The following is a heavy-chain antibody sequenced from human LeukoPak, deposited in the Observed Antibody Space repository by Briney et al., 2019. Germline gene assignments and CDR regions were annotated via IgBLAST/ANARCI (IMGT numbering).Heavy chain of an antibody. CDR3: ATSQILRYFDWFTQSNWFDP. D-gene: IGHD3-9*01. J-gene: IGHJ5*02. Sequence: ASVKVSCKVSGYTLTELSMHWVRQAPGKGLEWMGGFDPEDGETIYAQKFQGRVTMTEDTSTDTAYMELSSLRSEDTAVYYCATSQILRYFDWFTQSNWFDPWGQGTLVTVSS. CDR2: FDPEDGET. V-gene: IGHV1-24*01. CDR1: GYTLTELS.